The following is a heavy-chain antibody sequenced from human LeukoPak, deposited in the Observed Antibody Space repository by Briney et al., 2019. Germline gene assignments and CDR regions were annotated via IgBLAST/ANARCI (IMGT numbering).Heavy chain of an antibody. Sequence: GASVKVSCKASGYTLTVYYIRWVRQAPGQGLEWMGRINPNSGDTNFAQKFQGRVTMTRDTSISTAYMDLSGLRPDDTAVYYCAREGSGYTYGRGSYFDYWGHGILVTVSS. CDR1: GYTLTVYY. CDR3: AREGSGYTYGRGSYFDY. J-gene: IGHJ4*01. V-gene: IGHV1-2*06. CDR2: INPNSGDT. D-gene: IGHD5-18*01.